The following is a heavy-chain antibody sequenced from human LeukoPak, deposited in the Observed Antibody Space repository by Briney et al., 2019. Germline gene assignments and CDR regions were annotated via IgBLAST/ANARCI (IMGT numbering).Heavy chain of an antibody. Sequence: PSETLSLTCTVSGGSISSYYWSWIRQPPGQGLEWIGYIYYSGSTNYNPSLKSRVTISVDTSKNQFSLKLSSVTAADTAVYYCARDGSGSFDYWGQGTLVTVSS. J-gene: IGHJ4*02. D-gene: IGHD3-10*01. V-gene: IGHV4-59*01. CDR1: GGSISSYY. CDR2: IYYSGST. CDR3: ARDGSGSFDY.